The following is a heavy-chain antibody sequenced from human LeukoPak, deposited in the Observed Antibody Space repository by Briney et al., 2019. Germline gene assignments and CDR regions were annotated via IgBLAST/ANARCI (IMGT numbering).Heavy chain of an antibody. CDR2: IWYDGSNK. CDR1: GFTFSSYG. J-gene: IGHJ4*02. Sequence: GGSLRLSCAASGFTFSSYGMHWVRQAPGKGLEWVAVIWYDGSNKYYADSVKRRFTISRDNSKNTLYLQMNSLRAEDTAVYYCARDKISRSYSFDYWGQGTLVTVSS. V-gene: IGHV3-33*01. D-gene: IGHD1-26*01. CDR3: ARDKISRSYSFDY.